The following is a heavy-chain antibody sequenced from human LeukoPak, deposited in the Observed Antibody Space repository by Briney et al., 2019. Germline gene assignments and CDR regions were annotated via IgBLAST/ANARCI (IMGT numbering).Heavy chain of an antibody. CDR1: GFTFSNYA. CDR3: AKVIGYAESGYLTSAVDY. Sequence: GGSLRLSCAASGFTFSNYAMHWVRQAPGKGLEWVSCISWNSSSIDYADSVKGRFTISRANAKKSLYLQMNSLRAEATALYYCAKVIGYAESGYLTSAVDYWGQGTLVTVSS. D-gene: IGHD3-22*01. CDR2: ISWNSSSI. V-gene: IGHV3-9*01. J-gene: IGHJ4*02.